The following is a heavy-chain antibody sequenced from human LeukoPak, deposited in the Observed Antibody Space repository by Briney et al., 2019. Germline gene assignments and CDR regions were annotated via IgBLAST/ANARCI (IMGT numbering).Heavy chain of an antibody. CDR1: GFTFSSYA. J-gene: IGHJ3*02. Sequence: GRSLRLSCAASGFTFSSYAMHWVRQAPGKGLEWVANMRQDGSEKYYVDSVKGRFTVSRDNAKNSQYLQMNSLRAEDTAVYYCAREGDAFDIWGQGTMVTVSS. CDR2: MRQDGSEK. CDR3: AREGDAFDI. V-gene: IGHV3-7*01.